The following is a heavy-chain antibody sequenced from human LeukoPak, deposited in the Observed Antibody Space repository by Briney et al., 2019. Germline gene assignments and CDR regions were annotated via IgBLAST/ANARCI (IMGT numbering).Heavy chain of an antibody. D-gene: IGHD1-26*01. CDR1: GFTFSSYA. J-gene: IGHJ4*02. CDR2: ISYDGSNK. CDR3: ARFPPTAIVGATTGLIDY. V-gene: IGHV3-30-3*01. Sequence: GRSLRLSCAASGFTFSSYAMHWVRQAPGKGLEWVAVISYDGSNKYYADSVKGRFTISRDNSKNTLYLQMNSLRAEDTAVYYCARFPPTAIVGATTGLIDYWGQGTLVTVSS.